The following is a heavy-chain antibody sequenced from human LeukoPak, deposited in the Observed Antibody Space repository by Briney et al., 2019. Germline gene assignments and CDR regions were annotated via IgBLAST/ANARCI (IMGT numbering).Heavy chain of an antibody. D-gene: IGHD4-17*01. CDR3: AKAGEPYGTGAFDL. Sequence: GGSLRLSCAASGFTFSNYIMHWVRQTPGKGLEWVALILYDGSNKYYADSVKGRFTISRDNSKNTLYLQMNSLRGEDTSIYYCAKAGEPYGTGAFDLWGQGTMVTVSS. CDR1: GFTFSNYI. CDR2: ILYDGSNK. J-gene: IGHJ3*01. V-gene: IGHV3-30*04.